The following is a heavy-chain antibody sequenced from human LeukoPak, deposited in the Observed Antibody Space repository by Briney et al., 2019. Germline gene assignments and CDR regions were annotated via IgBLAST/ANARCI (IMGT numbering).Heavy chain of an antibody. CDR2: IFYSGAT. CDR3: VRHRQWLLFPDY. D-gene: IGHD6-19*01. Sequence: PSETLSLTCTVSGDSISISYNWGWIRQPPGQGLEWIGSIFYSGATYYSPSLKSRVTISVDTSKDQFSLKLSSMTAADTAVYYCVRHRQWLLFPDYWGQGTLVTVSS. CDR1: GDSISISYN. J-gene: IGHJ4*02. V-gene: IGHV4-39*01.